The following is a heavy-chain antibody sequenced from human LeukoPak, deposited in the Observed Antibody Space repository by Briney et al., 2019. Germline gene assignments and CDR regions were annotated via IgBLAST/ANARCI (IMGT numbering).Heavy chain of an antibody. CDR3: ARKVLGSVYSAMDV. J-gene: IGHJ6*02. V-gene: IGHV3-48*02. D-gene: IGHD3-10*01. CDR1: GFSFSTYW. Sequence: QSGGSLRLSCAGSGFSFSTYWMHWVRQAPGKGLEWVSYISGSSSTRYYADSVKGRFTISRDNAKNSLYLQMSSLRDEDTAVYYCARKVLGSVYSAMDVWGQGTTVTVSS. CDR2: ISGSSSTR.